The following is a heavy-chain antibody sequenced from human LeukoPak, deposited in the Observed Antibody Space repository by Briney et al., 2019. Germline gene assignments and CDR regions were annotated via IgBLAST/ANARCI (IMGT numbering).Heavy chain of an antibody. CDR3: ATSGNWGAFDI. CDR1: GFTFSSYS. CDR2: ISSSSSTI. Sequence: PGGSLRLSCAASGFTFSSYSMNWVRQAPGKGLEWVSYISSSSSTIYYADSVKGRFTISRDNARNSLYLQMNSLRAEDTAVYYCATSGNWGAFDIWGQGTMVTVSS. J-gene: IGHJ3*02. D-gene: IGHD7-27*01. V-gene: IGHV3-48*01.